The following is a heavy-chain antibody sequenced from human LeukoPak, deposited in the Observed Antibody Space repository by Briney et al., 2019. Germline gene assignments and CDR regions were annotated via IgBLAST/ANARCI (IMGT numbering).Heavy chain of an antibody. CDR3: ARRVDATRWFDP. V-gene: IGHV3-74*03. J-gene: IGHJ5*02. CDR2: INSDGTTT. D-gene: IGHD2-15*01. Sequence: GGSLRLSCAASGFTFSNYFRHWVRQAPGKGLVWVSRINSDGTTTMYADSVKGRFTISRDNAKNTLYLQMNSLRDEDTAVYYCARRVDATRWFDPWGQGTPVTVSS. CDR1: GFTFSNYF.